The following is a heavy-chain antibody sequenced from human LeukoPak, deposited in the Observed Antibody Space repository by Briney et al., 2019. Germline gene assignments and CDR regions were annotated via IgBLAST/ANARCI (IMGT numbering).Heavy chain of an antibody. CDR2: IWYDGSNK. D-gene: IGHD3-3*01. CDR1: GFTFSSYG. V-gene: IGHV3-33*01. Sequence: GGSLRLSCAASGFTFSSYGMHWVRQAPGKGLEWVAVIWYDGSNKYYADSVKGRFTISRDNSKNTLYLQMNSLRAEDTAVYYGARGDNVGVVYPLEYWGREPWSPSPQ. CDR3: ARGDNVGVVYPLEY. J-gene: IGHJ4*02.